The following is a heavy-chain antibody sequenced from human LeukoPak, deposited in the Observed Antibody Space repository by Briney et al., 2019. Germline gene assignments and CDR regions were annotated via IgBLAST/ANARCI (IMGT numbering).Heavy chain of an antibody. Sequence: GVSLRLSCAASGFTVSSNYMSWVRQAPGKGLEWVSVIYSGGSTYYADSVKGRFTISRDNSKNTLYLQMNSLRAEDTAVYYCARDPYDSSWGLCYFDYWGQGNLVTVSS. CDR3: ARDPYDSSWGLCYFDY. CDR2: IYSGGST. CDR1: GFTVSSNY. V-gene: IGHV3-53*01. J-gene: IGHJ4*02. D-gene: IGHD3-22*01.